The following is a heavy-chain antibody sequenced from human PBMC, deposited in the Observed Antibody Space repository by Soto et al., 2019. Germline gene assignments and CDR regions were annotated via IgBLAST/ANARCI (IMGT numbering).Heavy chain of an antibody. V-gene: IGHV4-30-4*01. Sequence: RSLTCTVSGGSTSSDNYWSWIRQPPGKGLEWIGHIYYSGNTDYNPSLKSRLAISIDTSKNQFSLKLSSVTAADTAVYFCAREGGESSDGLYYFDSWGQGSLVTVSS. D-gene: IGHD3-16*01. CDR1: GGSTSSDNY. J-gene: IGHJ4*02. CDR2: IYYSGNT. CDR3: AREGGESSDGLYYFDS.